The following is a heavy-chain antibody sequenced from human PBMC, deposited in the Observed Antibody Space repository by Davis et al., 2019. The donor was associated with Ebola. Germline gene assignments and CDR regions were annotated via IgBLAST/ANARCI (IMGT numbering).Heavy chain of an antibody. CDR1: GYTFTEYP. V-gene: IGHV1-3*01. CDR3: ARDRHWGHLDY. D-gene: IGHD7-27*01. Sequence: AASVKVSCKTSGYTFTEYPIQWVRQVPGQRLEWMGYINVGNRNTKSAQMFQGRVTISRDASASTVYMELSNLTSEDTAVYYCARDRHWGHLDYWGQGTLVTVSS. J-gene: IGHJ4*02. CDR2: INVGNRNT.